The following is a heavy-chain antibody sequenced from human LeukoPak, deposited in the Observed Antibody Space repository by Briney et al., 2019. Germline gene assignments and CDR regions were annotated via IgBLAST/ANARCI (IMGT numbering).Heavy chain of an antibody. CDR2: MAYDGSKR. J-gene: IGHJ4*02. Sequence: GGSLRLSCAASGFTFSSYAMHWVRQAPGKGLEWVAVMAYDGSKRYDADSVKGRFTISRDNSKNTLYLQMNSLRAEDTAVYYCARASSGSYSFDYWGQGTLVTVSS. V-gene: IGHV3-30*04. CDR3: ARASSGSYSFDY. D-gene: IGHD1-26*01. CDR1: GFTFSSYA.